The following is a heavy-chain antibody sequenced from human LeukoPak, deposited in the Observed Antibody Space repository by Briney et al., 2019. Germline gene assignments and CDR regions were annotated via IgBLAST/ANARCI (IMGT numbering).Heavy chain of an antibody. J-gene: IGHJ1*01. CDR3: AKPPSRPEEAMTTVTLEYFQH. V-gene: IGHV3-23*01. CDR1: GFTFSDYP. CDR2: ISGSGGST. D-gene: IGHD4-17*01. Sequence: PGRSLRLSCEASGFTFSDYPMHWVRQAPGKGLEWVSAISGSGGSTYYADSVKGRFTISRDNSKNTLYLQMNSLRAEDTAVYYCAKPPSRPEEAMTTVTLEYFQHWGQGTLVTVSS.